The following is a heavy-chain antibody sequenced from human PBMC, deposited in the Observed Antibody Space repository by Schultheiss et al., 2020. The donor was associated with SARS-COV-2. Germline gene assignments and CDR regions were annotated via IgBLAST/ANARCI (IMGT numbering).Heavy chain of an antibody. Sequence: GESLKISCAASGFTFSNAWMSWVRQAPGKGLEWVGRIRSKAKNYATAYAASVRGRFTTSRDDSKNTAYLQMNSLKTEDTAVYYCTSDSSSSVDYFDYWGQGTLFTVSS. V-gene: IGHV3-73*01. CDR2: IRSKAKNYAT. CDR1: GFTFSNAW. J-gene: IGHJ4*02. D-gene: IGHD6-6*01. CDR3: TSDSSSSVDYFDY.